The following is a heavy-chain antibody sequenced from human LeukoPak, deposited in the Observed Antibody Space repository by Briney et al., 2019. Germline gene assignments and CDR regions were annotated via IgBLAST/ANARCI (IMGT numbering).Heavy chain of an antibody. V-gene: IGHV3-48*01. CDR3: ARDRGIAARLFDY. Sequence: GGSLRLSCAASGFTFSSYSMNWVRQAPGKGLEWVSYISSSSSTIYYADSVKGRFTISRDNAKNSLYLQMNSLRAEDTAVYYGARDRGIAARLFDYWAREPWSPSPQ. J-gene: IGHJ4*02. CDR1: GFTFSSYS. CDR2: ISSSSSTI. D-gene: IGHD6-6*01.